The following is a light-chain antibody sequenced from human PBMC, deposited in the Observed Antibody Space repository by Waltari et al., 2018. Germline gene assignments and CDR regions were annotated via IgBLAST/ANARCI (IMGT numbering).Light chain of an antibody. J-gene: IGLJ2*01. V-gene: IGLV2-14*03. CDR3: SSYTTSSTLV. CDR1: GTVVGRYNF. CDR2: DVI. Sequence: QSALTQPASVSASPGQSITISCTGGGTVVGRYNFVSWYQKHPGKAPKLMIYDVINRPSGVSNRFSGSKSGNTASLTISGLQPEDEADYYCSSYTTSSTLVFGGGTKVTVL.